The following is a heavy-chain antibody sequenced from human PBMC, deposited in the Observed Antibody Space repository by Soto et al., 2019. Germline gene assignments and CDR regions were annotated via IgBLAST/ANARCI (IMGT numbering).Heavy chain of an antibody. D-gene: IGHD3-10*01. Sequence: QLVQSRAEVKKPGSSVKVSCKASGGGFNSYTISWLRQAPGQGPEWMGTIIPILDVAKNAQKFQGRVTITADKSTSTVYMELRCLRSDDTAIYYCAQLWFGELWHGMDVWGQGTTVTVSS. CDR1: GGGFNSYT. CDR3: AQLWFGELWHGMDV. J-gene: IGHJ6*02. V-gene: IGHV1-69*02. CDR2: IIPILDVA.